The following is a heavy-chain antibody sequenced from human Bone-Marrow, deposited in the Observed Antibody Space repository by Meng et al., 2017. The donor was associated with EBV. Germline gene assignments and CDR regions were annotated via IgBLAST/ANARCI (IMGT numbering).Heavy chain of an antibody. J-gene: IGHJ4*02. CDR3: ANYIVVVVAANY. Sequence: EVQLVESGGGWVQPGGSLRLSCAASGFTFSSYAMSWVRQAPGKGLEWVSAISGSGGSTYYADSVKGRFTISRDNSKNTLYLQMNSLRAEDTAVYYCANYIVVVVAANYWGQGTLVTVSS. D-gene: IGHD2-15*01. CDR1: GFTFSSYA. CDR2: ISGSGGST. V-gene: IGHV3-23*04.